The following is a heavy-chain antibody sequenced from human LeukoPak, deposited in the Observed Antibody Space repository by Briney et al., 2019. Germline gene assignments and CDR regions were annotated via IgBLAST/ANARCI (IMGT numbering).Heavy chain of an antibody. V-gene: IGHV3-74*01. Sequence: GGSLRLSCAASEFTFSSYWMPWVRQTPGKGLVWVSRISTDGSTTDYADSVKGRFTISRDNAKNTLYLQMNSLRAEDTAVYYCARDLSDYRDYWGQGTLVIVSS. CDR2: ISTDGSTT. J-gene: IGHJ4*02. CDR1: EFTFSSYW. CDR3: ARDLSDYRDY. D-gene: IGHD3-10*01.